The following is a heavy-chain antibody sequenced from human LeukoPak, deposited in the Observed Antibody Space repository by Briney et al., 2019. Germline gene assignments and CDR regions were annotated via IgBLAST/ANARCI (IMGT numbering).Heavy chain of an antibody. Sequence: PGRSLRLSCAASGFTSSSYAMHWVRQAPGKGLEWVAVISYDGSNKYYADSVKGRFTISRDNSKNTLYLQMNSLRAEDTAVYYCARVRGVLRYFDWSDAFDIWGQGTMVTVSS. D-gene: IGHD3-9*01. CDR2: ISYDGSNK. CDR1: GFTSSSYA. V-gene: IGHV3-30*04. J-gene: IGHJ3*02. CDR3: ARVRGVLRYFDWSDAFDI.